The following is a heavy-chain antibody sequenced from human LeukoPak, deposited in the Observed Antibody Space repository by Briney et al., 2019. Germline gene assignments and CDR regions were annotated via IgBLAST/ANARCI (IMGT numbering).Heavy chain of an antibody. D-gene: IGHD6-19*01. V-gene: IGHV3-30-3*01. J-gene: IGHJ4*02. CDR1: GFTFSSYA. CDR2: ISYDGSNK. CDR3: ARDAGQYSSGWYANHFDY. Sequence: PGGSLRLSCAASGFTFSSYAMHWVRQAPGKGLEWVAVISYDGSNKYYADSVKGRFTISRDNSKNTLYLQMDSLRAEDTAVYYRARDAGQYSSGWYANHFDYWGQGTLVTVSS.